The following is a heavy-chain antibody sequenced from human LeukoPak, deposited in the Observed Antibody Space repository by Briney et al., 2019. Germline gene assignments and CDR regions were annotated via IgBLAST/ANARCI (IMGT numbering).Heavy chain of an antibody. CDR1: GYTFPSYY. Sequence: ASVKVSCKTSGYTFPSYYIHWVRQAPGQGLEWMARINPSAGNTNYAPKFQGRVTLTRDTSTATVYMELSSLNSKDTAVYYCARDTGWDFISSVDYWGQGTVVTVSS. J-gene: IGHJ4*02. D-gene: IGHD3-22*01. CDR2: INPSAGNT. CDR3: ARDTGWDFISSVDY. V-gene: IGHV1-46*03.